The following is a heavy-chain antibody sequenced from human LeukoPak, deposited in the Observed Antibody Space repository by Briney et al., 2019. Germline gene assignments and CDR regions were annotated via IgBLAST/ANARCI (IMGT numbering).Heavy chain of an antibody. CDR2: IYSGGST. CDR1: GFTVSSNY. V-gene: IGHV3-66*01. D-gene: IGHD5-18*01. CDR3: ARDIQLWSPLALDV. J-gene: IGHJ6*04. Sequence: GGSLRLSCAASGFTVSSNYMSWVRQAPGKGLEWVSVIYSGGSTYYADSVKGRFTISRDNSKNTLYLQMNSLRAEDTAVYYCARDIQLWSPLALDVWGKGTTVTVSS.